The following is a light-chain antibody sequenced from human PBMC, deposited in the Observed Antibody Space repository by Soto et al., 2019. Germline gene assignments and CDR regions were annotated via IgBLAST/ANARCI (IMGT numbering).Light chain of an antibody. V-gene: IGKV3-15*01. CDR3: QQYNHWPQGT. Sequence: EIVMTQSPATLSVSPGERATLSCRARQSVSSNLAWYQQKPGQAPRLLIYGASTRATGIPARFSGSGSGTEFPLTISSLQSEEVADSYCQQYNHWPQGTLGQGTKVDMK. CDR2: GAS. J-gene: IGKJ1*01. CDR1: QSVSSN.